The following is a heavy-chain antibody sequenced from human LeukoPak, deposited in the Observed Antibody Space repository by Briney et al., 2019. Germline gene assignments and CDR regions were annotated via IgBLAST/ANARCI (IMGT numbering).Heavy chain of an antibody. CDR1: RFTFSDHY. J-gene: IGHJ4*02. Sequence: GGSLRLSCAASRFTFSDHYMDWVRQAPGKGLEWVGRTRNKANSYTTEYAASVKGIFTISRDDSKNSLYLQMNSLKTEDTAVYYCARGITFGGEYYFDYWGQGTLVTVSS. CDR3: ARGITFGGEYYFDY. V-gene: IGHV3-72*01. D-gene: IGHD3-16*01. CDR2: TRNKANSYTT.